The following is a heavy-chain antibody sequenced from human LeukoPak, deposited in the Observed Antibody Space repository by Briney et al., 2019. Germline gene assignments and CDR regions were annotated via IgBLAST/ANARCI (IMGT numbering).Heavy chain of an antibody. V-gene: IGHV3-30-3*01. CDR3: AREGMTTVTTAYFQH. D-gene: IGHD4-17*01. J-gene: IGHJ1*01. CDR1: GFTFSSYA. Sequence: GGSLRLSCAASGFTFSSYAMHWVRQAPGKGLEWVAVISYDGSNKYYADSVKGRFTISRDNSKNTLYLQMNSLRAEDTAVYYCAREGMTTVTTAYFQHWGQGTLVTVSS. CDR2: ISYDGSNK.